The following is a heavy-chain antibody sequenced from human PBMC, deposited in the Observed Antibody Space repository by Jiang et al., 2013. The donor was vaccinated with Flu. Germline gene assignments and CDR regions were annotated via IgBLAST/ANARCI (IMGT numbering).Heavy chain of an antibody. V-gene: IGHV1-3*01. Sequence: SGAEVKKPGASVKISCKASGYTLGTYTLHWVRQAPGQRLEWMAWINPGNGNTKYSQIFKGRVTITRDSSANMVYMDLRSLRVEDTGVFYCATQMGSHKDLGDWGQGTLVTVSP. D-gene: IGHD3-16*01. CDR1: GYTLGTYT. CDR2: INPGNGNT. J-gene: IGHJ4*02. CDR3: ATQMGSHKDLGD.